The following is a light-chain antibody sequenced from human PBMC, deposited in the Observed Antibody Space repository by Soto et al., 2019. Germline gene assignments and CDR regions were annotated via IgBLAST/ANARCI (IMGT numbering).Light chain of an antibody. Sequence: QSALTQPASVSGSLGQSITISCTGTSSDIGGYKYVSWYQQHPGKAPKLIIFEVSNRPSGVSARFSGSNSGNTASLTISGLQAEDEADYYCTSYSRYRVLVFGGGTKVTAL. CDR1: SSDIGGYKY. CDR3: TSYSRYRVLV. V-gene: IGLV2-14*01. CDR2: EVS. J-gene: IGLJ3*02.